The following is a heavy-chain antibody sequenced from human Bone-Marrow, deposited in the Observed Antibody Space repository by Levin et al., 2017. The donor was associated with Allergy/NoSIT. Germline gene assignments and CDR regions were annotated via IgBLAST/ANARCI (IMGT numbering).Heavy chain of an antibody. CDR3: AKDPHYYGSGRPYYYDYYMDV. V-gene: IGHV3-30*18. Sequence: GESLKISCAASGFTFSSYGMHWVRQAPGKGLEWVAVISYDGSNKYYADSVKGRFTISRDNSKNTLYLQMNSLRAEDTAVYYCAKDPHYYGSGRPYYYDYYMDVWGKGTTVTVSS. CDR2: ISYDGSNK. J-gene: IGHJ6*03. D-gene: IGHD3-10*01. CDR1: GFTFSSYG.